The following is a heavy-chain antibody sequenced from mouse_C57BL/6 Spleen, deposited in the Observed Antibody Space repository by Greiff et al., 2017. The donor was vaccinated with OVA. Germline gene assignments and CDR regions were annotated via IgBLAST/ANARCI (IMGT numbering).Heavy chain of an antibody. Sequence: VQLQQPGAELVKPGASVKLSCKASGYTFTSYWMQWVKQRPGQGLEWIGEIDPSDSYTNYNQKFKGKATLTVDTSSSTAYMQLSSLTSEDSAVYYCARFVYDSTMDYWGQGTSVTVSS. V-gene: IGHV1-50*01. J-gene: IGHJ4*01. CDR1: GYTFTSYW. D-gene: IGHD2-3*01. CDR2: IDPSDSYT. CDR3: ARFVYDSTMDY.